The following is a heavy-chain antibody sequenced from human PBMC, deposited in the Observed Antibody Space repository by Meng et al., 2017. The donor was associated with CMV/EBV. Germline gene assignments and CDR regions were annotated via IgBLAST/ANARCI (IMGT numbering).Heavy chain of an antibody. CDR1: GGSISSSSYY. CDR3: ARVRSISNWFDP. D-gene: IGHD3-3*02. V-gene: IGHV4-39*07. CDR2: IYYSGST. Sequence: SETLSLTCTVSGGSISSSSYYWGWIRQPPGKGLEWIGSIYYSGSTYYNPSLKSRVTISVDTSKNQFSLIVSSVTAADTAMYYCARVRSISNWFDPWGQGTLVTVSS. J-gene: IGHJ5*02.